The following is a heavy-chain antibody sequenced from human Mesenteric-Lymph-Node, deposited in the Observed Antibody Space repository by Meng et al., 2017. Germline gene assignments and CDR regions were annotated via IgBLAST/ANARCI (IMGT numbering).Heavy chain of an antibody. CDR1: GYSISNYNW. CDR3: ARDIGRTGWSKDFDF. Sequence: QVQLQGPGPGLVKPSGTLSLTCTVSGYSISNYNWWSWVRQPPGKGLEWIGEVSHSGATNYNPSLKSRVTISVDTSNNQFSLKLTSVSAADTAVYFCARDIGRTGWSKDFDFWGPGTLVTVSS. CDR2: VSHSGAT. D-gene: IGHD6-19*01. J-gene: IGHJ4*02. V-gene: IGHV4-4*02.